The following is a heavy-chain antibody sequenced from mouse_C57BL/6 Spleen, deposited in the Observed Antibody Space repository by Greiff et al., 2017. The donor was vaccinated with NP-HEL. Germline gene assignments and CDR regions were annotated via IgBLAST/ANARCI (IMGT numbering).Heavy chain of an antibody. Sequence: QVQLQQSGPELVKPGASVKISCKASGYAFSSSWMNWVKQRPGKGLEWIGRIYPGDGDTNYNGKFKGKATLTADKSSSTAYMQLSSLTSEDSAVYVCAHLLYQNPHYYAMDYWGQGTSVTVSS. V-gene: IGHV1-82*01. D-gene: IGHD2-1*01. CDR1: GYAFSSSW. CDR3: AHLLYQNPHYYAMDY. CDR2: IYPGDGDT. J-gene: IGHJ4*01.